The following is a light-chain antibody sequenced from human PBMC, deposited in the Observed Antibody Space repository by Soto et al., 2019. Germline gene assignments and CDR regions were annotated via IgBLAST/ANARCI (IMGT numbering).Light chain of an antibody. CDR2: APS. CDR3: QSYNDWPFA. V-gene: IGKV3-15*01. CDR1: KTLFTS. Sequence: EIVLTQSPATLSVSPGERVTLSCRPMKTLFTSLAWNQQNPAQAPRPLFIAPSPRPTGVPARFSGSGSATDFTLTISSLQSEDFAVYYCQSYNDWPFAVGQGTKLEI. J-gene: IGKJ2*01.